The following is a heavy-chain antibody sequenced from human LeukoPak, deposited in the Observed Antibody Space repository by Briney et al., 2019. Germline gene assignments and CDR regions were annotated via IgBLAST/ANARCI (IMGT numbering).Heavy chain of an antibody. D-gene: IGHD3-22*01. Sequence: SETLSLTCTVSGGSISSSSYYWGWIRQPPEKGLEWIGTIYYSGSTYYNPSLRSRVTISVDTSKNQFSLKLSSVTAADTAVYYCARALRTYDSSGYHPGYFQHWGQGTLVTVSS. V-gene: IGHV4-39*01. J-gene: IGHJ1*01. CDR3: ARALRTYDSSGYHPGYFQH. CDR1: GGSISSSSYY. CDR2: IYYSGST.